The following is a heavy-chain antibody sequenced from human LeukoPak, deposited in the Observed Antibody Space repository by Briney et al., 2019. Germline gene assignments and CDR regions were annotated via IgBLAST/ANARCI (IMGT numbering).Heavy chain of an antibody. J-gene: IGHJ4*02. Sequence: PSETLSLTCTVSGDSFSSASYSWHWVRQPAGKGLEWIGRIYTSGSTNYNPSLKSRVTISVDTSKTQSSLKLSSVTAADTAVYYCARVTLYRSTFHFDYWGQGTLVTVYS. CDR1: GDSFSSASYS. D-gene: IGHD6-13*01. V-gene: IGHV4-61*02. CDR2: IYTSGST. CDR3: ARVTLYRSTFHFDY.